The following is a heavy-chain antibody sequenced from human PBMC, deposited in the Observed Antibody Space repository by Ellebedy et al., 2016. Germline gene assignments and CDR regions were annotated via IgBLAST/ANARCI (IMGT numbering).Heavy chain of an antibody. CDR3: ARDRQDIVVVVAARWFDP. Sequence: ASVKVSXXASGYTFTSYGISWVRQAPGQGLEWMGWISAYNGNTNYAQKLQGRVTMTTDTSTSTAYMELRSLRSDDTAVYYCARDRQDIVVVVAARWFDPWGQGTLVTVSS. D-gene: IGHD2-15*01. J-gene: IGHJ5*02. CDR1: GYTFTSYG. CDR2: ISAYNGNT. V-gene: IGHV1-18*01.